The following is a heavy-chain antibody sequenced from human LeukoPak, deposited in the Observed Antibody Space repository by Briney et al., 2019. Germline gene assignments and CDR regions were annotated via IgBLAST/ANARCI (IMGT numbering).Heavy chain of an antibody. D-gene: IGHD6-19*01. CDR1: GFTFSSYW. V-gene: IGHV3-7*01. Sequence: GGSLRVPCAASGFTFSSYWMGWVRQAPGKGLEWVANIKTEGYDKYYVDSLKGRFTISRDNANNSLYLQMDSLRAEDTAVYYCARALYNHGWFPDYFDYWGQGTLVTVSS. CDR3: ARALYNHGWFPDYFDY. CDR2: IKTEGYDK. J-gene: IGHJ4*02.